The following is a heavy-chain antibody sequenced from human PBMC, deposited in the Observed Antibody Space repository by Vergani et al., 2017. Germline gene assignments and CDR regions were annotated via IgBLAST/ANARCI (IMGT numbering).Heavy chain of an antibody. D-gene: IGHD4-17*01. V-gene: IGHV1-18*04. J-gene: IGHJ5*02. CDR1: GYTFNSYG. CDR2: ISAYNGNT. CDR3: ARALYGDYLYNWFDP. Sequence: QVQLVQSGAEVKKPGASVKVSCKASGYTFNSYGISWVRQAPGQGLEWMGWISAYNGNTNYAQKLQGRVTMTTDTSTSTGYMELRSLRSDDTAVYCCARALYGDYLYNWFDPWGQGTLVTVSS.